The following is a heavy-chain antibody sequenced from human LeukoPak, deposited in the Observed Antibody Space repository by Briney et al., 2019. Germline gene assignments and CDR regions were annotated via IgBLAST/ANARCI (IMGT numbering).Heavy chain of an antibody. CDR1: GFTFSSYS. CDR3: AKDGRGYSSSRGHFDY. D-gene: IGHD6-13*01. J-gene: IGHJ4*02. Sequence: GGSLKLSCAASGFTFSSYSMNWVRQAPGKGLEWVSAISGSGGSTYYADSVKGRFTISRDNSKNTLYLQMNSLRAEDTAVYYCAKDGRGYSSSRGHFDYWGQGTLVTVSS. CDR2: ISGSGGST. V-gene: IGHV3-23*01.